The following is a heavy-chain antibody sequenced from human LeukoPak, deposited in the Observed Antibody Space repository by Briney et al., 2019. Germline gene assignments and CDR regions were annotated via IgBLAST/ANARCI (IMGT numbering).Heavy chain of an antibody. Sequence: GGSLTLSCVASGFTFIGYYMSWIRQAPGKGLEWVSYISSSTSYTNYADSVKGRFTISRDNAKKSLYLQMNSLRAEDTAVYYCARWRTTVYGMDVWGQGTTVTVSS. J-gene: IGHJ6*02. CDR2: ISSSTSYT. V-gene: IGHV3-11*03. D-gene: IGHD4-11*01. CDR3: ARWRTTVYGMDV. CDR1: GFTFIGYY.